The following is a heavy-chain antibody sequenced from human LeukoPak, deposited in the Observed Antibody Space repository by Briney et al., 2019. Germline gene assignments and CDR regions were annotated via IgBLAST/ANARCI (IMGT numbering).Heavy chain of an antibody. CDR1: GFTFSTFA. CDR2: ISASGAGT. D-gene: IGHD5-24*01. Sequence: PGGSLRLSCAASGFTFSTFAMTWVRQAPGKGLEWVSAISASGAGTYYADSVKGRFTIPRDNSKNTLNLQMNSLRADDTAVYYCAKDIQLSAWGLGTMVTVSS. J-gene: IGHJ3*01. V-gene: IGHV3-23*01. CDR3: AKDIQLSA.